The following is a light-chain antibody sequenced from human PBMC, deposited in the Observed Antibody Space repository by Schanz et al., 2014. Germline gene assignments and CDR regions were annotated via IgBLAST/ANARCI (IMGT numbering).Light chain of an antibody. CDR2: DVS. CDR1: SSDVGGYNY. CDR3: CSYEGSYTWV. Sequence: QSALTQPRSVSGSPGQSVTISCTGTSSDVGGYNYVSWYQQHPGKAPKLMIYDVSKRPSGVPDRFSGSKSGNTASLTISGLQAEDEADYYCCSYEGSYTWVFGGGTKLTVL. J-gene: IGLJ3*02. V-gene: IGLV2-11*01.